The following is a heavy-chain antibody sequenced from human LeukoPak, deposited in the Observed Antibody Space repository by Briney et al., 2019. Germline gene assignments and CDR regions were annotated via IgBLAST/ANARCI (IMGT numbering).Heavy chain of an antibody. Sequence: PGGSLRLSCAASGFTFSSYAMSWVRQAPGKGLEWVSAISGSGGSTYYADSVKGRFTISRDNSKNTLYLQMNSLRAEDTAVYYCAKSNPVLRFLEYCFDYWGQGTLVTVSS. D-gene: IGHD3-3*01. CDR3: AKSNPVLRFLEYCFDY. J-gene: IGHJ4*02. V-gene: IGHV3-23*01. CDR2: ISGSGGST. CDR1: GFTFSSYA.